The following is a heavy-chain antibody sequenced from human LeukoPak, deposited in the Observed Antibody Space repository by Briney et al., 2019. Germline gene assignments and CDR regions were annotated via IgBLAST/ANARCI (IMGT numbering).Heavy chain of an antibody. CDR2: IYYSGST. CDR1: GGSISTTNYY. J-gene: IGHJ3*02. CDR3: ARGSGDAFDI. Sequence: SETLSLTCTVSGGSISTTNYYWGWIRQPPGKGLEWIGTIYYSGSTYYNPSLKSRVTISVDTSKNQFSLKLSSVTAADTAVYYCARGSGDAFDIWGQGTMVTVSS. V-gene: IGHV4-39*07.